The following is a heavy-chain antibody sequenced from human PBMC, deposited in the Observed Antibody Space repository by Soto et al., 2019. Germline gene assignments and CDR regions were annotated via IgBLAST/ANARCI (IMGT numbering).Heavy chain of an antibody. CDR2: ISGSGGTT. CDR1: GFTFSTYV. J-gene: IGHJ4*02. V-gene: IGHV3-23*01. Sequence: EVQLLESGGGLVQPGGSLRLACAASGFTFSTYVMSWVRQAPGKGLEWVSTISGSGGTTYYADSVQGRFTISRDNSENTLFLQMNSLRAEDTAVYYWAKRGPTATANPLDYWGQGTLVTVSS. CDR3: AKRGPTATANPLDY. D-gene: IGHD2-21*02.